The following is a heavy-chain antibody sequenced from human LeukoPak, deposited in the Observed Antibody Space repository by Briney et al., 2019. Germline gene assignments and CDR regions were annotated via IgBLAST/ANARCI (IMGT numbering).Heavy chain of an antibody. CDR1: GGSFSGYY. V-gene: IGHV4-34*01. J-gene: IGHJ4*02. CDR3: ARGPQYCTNGVCPFDY. D-gene: IGHD2-8*01. Sequence: SETLSLTCAVYGGSFSGYYWSWIRQPPGKGLEWIGEINHSGSTNYNPSLKSRVTISVDTSKNQFSLKLSSVTAADTAVYYCARGPQYCTNGVCPFDYWGQGTLVTVSS. CDR2: INHSGST.